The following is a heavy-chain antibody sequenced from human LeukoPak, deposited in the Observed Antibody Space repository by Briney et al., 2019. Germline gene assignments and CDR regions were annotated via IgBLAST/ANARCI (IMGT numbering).Heavy chain of an antibody. V-gene: IGHV1-24*01. Sequence: ASVKVSCKVSGYTLTELSMHWVRQAPGKGLEWMGGFDPEDGETIYAQKFQGRVTTTEDTSTDTAYMELSSLRSEDTAVYYCATDRAAFDIWGQGTMVTVSS. CDR3: ATDRAAFDI. D-gene: IGHD3-10*01. CDR2: FDPEDGET. CDR1: GYTLTELS. J-gene: IGHJ3*02.